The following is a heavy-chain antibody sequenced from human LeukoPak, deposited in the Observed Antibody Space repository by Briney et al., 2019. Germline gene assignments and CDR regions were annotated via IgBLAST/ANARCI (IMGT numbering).Heavy chain of an antibody. D-gene: IGHD3-10*01. CDR1: GGSISSYY. V-gene: IGHV4-59*08. CDR2: IYYSGST. J-gene: IGHJ5*02. CDR3: ARRSGASGYNWFDP. Sequence: SETLSLTCTVSGGSISSYYWSWIRQPPGKGLEWIGDIYYSGSTNYNPSLKSRVTISVETSKNQFSLKLSSVTAADTAVYYCARRSGASGYNWFDPWGQGTLVTVSS.